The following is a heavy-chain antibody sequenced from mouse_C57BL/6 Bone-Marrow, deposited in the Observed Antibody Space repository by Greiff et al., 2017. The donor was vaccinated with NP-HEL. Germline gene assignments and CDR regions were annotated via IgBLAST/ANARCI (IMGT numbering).Heavy chain of an antibody. Sequence: QVQLQQSGPELVKPGASVKISCKASGYAFSSSWMNWVKQRPGKGLEWIGRIYPGDGDTNYNGKFKGKATLTADKSSSPAYMQLSSLTAEDAAVYFCARELGPYFDYWGKGTTLTVSS. D-gene: IGHD4-1*01. CDR3: ARELGPYFDY. J-gene: IGHJ2*01. CDR1: GYAFSSSW. CDR2: IYPGDGDT. V-gene: IGHV1-82*01.